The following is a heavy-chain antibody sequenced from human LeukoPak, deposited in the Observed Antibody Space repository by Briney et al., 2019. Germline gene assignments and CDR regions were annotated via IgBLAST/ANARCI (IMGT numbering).Heavy chain of an antibody. CDR1: GFTFNNYG. J-gene: IGHJ4*02. D-gene: IGHD1-7*01. CDR3: TNGGTGTTVRYFDY. CDR2: VSTSGDNG. V-gene: IGHV3-23*01. Sequence: GGSLRLSCAASGFTFNNYGMNWVRQAPGKGLEWVSVVSTSGDNGYYADSVQGRFTISRDNSKNSLYLQMNSLRAEDTAVYYGTNGGTGTTVRYFDYWGQGTLVTLSS.